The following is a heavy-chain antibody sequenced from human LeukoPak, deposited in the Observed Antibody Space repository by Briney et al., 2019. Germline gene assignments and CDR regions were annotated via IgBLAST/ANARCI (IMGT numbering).Heavy chain of an antibody. CDR2: INHSGST. CDR1: GGSFSGYY. J-gene: IGHJ6*04. D-gene: IGHD6-19*01. CDR3: ARGYSSGWTDV. Sequence: KTSETLSLTCAVYGGSFSGYYWSWIRQPPGKGLEWIGEINHSGSTNYNPSLKSRVTISVDTSKNQFSLKLSSVTAADTAVYYCARGYSSGWTDVWGKGTTVTVSS. V-gene: IGHV4-34*01.